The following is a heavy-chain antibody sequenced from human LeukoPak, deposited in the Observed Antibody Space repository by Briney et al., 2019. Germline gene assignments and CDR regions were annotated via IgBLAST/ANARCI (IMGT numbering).Heavy chain of an antibody. V-gene: IGHV4-61*02. CDR2: IYTSGST. J-gene: IGHJ4*02. Sequence: PSQTLSLTCTVSGGSISSGSYYWSWIRQPAGKGLEWIGRIYTSGSTNYNPSLKSRVTISVDTSKNQFSLKLSSVTAADTAVHYCARGISSGRKSGFDYWGQGTLVTVSS. CDR3: ARGISSGRKSGFDY. CDR1: GGSISSGSYY. D-gene: IGHD6-19*01.